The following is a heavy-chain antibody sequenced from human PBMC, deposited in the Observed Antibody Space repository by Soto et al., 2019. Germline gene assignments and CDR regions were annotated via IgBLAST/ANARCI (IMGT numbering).Heavy chain of an antibody. J-gene: IGHJ4*02. CDR2: IYYSGSS. CDR3: ARGGARWTGYFDS. Sequence: PSGTLSITCVVPGGPISVEYYGSWVRQSPEKGLEWIGYIYYSGSSYSNPALQSRLSMSLDTSKNQFSLKLRSVAAADTAVYYCARGGARWTGYFDSWGQGAMVTVSS. CDR1: GGPISVEYY. V-gene: IGHV4-30-4*08. D-gene: IGHD2-15*01.